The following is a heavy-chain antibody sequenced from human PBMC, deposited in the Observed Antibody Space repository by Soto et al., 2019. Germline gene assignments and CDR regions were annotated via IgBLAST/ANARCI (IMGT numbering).Heavy chain of an antibody. D-gene: IGHD1-26*01. Sequence: EALKISCQTFVYSFSSYWIGWARQMPGKGLEWMGIIYPGDTETRYRPSFQGQVTFSVDKSINTASLQWSSLKASDTAMYYCARVIVGSTAYCDYWGQGTPVTV. J-gene: IGHJ4*02. V-gene: IGHV5-51*01. CDR1: VYSFSSYW. CDR3: ARVIVGSTAYCDY. CDR2: IYPGDTET.